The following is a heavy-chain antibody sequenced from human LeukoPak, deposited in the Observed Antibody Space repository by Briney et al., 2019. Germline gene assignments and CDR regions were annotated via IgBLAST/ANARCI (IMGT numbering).Heavy chain of an antibody. Sequence: GASVKVSCKASGYTFSNYGISWVRQAPGQGLEWMGWISAYNGITNYAQSLQGRVTMTTDTSTSTAYMELRSLRSGDTAVYYCARGKMFCGGDCYSTGNFFDYWGQGTLVTVSS. CDR1: GYTFSNYG. J-gene: IGHJ4*02. CDR3: ARGKMFCGGDCYSTGNFFDY. V-gene: IGHV1-18*01. D-gene: IGHD2-21*02. CDR2: ISAYNGIT.